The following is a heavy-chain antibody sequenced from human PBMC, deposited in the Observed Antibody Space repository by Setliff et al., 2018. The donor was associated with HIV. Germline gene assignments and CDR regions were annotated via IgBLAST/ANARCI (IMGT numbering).Heavy chain of an antibody. D-gene: IGHD5-12*01. V-gene: IGHV4-30-4*08. Sequence: SETLSLTCTVSGGSISSDDYYWNWIRQPPGKGLEWIGYITYSGSAYYNPSLKSRVTMSVDTSKNQFSLKLSSVTAADTAVYYCARVVVERATIFDFWGPGTLVTVSS. CDR2: ITYSGSA. J-gene: IGHJ4*02. CDR1: GGSISSDDYY. CDR3: ARVVVERATIFDF.